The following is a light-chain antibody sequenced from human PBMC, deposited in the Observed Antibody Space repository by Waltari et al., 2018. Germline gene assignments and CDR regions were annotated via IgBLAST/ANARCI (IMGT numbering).Light chain of an antibody. CDR3: QSYDSSLSGSVV. CDR2: GNS. V-gene: IGLV1-40*01. CDR1: SSNIGAGYE. J-gene: IGLJ2*01. Sequence: QSVLTQPPSVSWAPGQRVTISCTGSSSNIGAGYEVHWYQQRPETAPKLLIYGNSNRPSGVPDRFSGSKSGTSASLAITGLQAEDEADYYCQSYDSSLSGSVVFGGGTKLTVL.